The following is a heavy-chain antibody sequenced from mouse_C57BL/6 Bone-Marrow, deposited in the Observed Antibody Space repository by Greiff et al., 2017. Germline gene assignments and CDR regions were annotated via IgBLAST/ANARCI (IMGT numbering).Heavy chain of an antibody. D-gene: IGHD2-4*01. CDR2: ISNGGGST. CDR3: AREEDYDGGVAY. Sequence: DVKLVESGGGLVQPGGSLKLSCAASGFTFSDYYMYWVRQTPEKRLEWVAYISNGGGSTYYPDTVKGRFTISRDNAKNTLYLQMSRLKSEDTAMYYCAREEDYDGGVAYWGQGTLVTVSA. V-gene: IGHV5-12*01. CDR1: GFTFSDYY. J-gene: IGHJ3*01.